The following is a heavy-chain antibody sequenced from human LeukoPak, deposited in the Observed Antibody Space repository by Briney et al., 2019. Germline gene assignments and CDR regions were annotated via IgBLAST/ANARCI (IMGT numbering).Heavy chain of an antibody. D-gene: IGHD2/OR15-2a*01. V-gene: IGHV3-21*01. Sequence: KTGGSLRLSCAASGFTFSSYSMNWVRQAPGKGLEWVSSISSSSSYIYYADSVKGRFTISRDNAKNSLYLQMNSLRAEDTAVYYCARDRGSTYYYYMDVWGKGTTVTISS. CDR3: ARDRGSTYYYYMDV. J-gene: IGHJ6*03. CDR2: ISSSSSYI. CDR1: GFTFSSYS.